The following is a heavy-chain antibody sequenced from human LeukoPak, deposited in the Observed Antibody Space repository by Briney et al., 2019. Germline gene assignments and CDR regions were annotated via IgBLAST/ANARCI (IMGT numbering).Heavy chain of an antibody. V-gene: IGHV1-18*01. Sequence: ASVKVSCKASGYTFTSYGISWVRQAPGQGLEWMGWISAYNGNTNYAQKLQGRVTMTTDTSTSTAYMELRSLRSDDTAVYYCARVPQGYYYGSGSYLRWFDPWGQGTLVTVSS. J-gene: IGHJ5*02. CDR1: GYTFTSYG. CDR3: ARVPQGYYYGSGSYLRWFDP. CDR2: ISAYNGNT. D-gene: IGHD3-10*01.